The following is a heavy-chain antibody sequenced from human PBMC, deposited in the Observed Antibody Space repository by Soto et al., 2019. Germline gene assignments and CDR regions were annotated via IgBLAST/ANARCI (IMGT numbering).Heavy chain of an antibody. J-gene: IGHJ4*02. V-gene: IGHV3-72*01. CDR2: IRNKANSYST. CDR1: GFTFSDHY. CDR3: ARIRLGSCDLKYFDY. D-gene: IGHD1-26*01. Sequence: EVQLVESGGGLVQPGGSLRLSCAASGFTFSDHYVDWVRQAPGKGLEWVARIRNKANSYSTEYAASAKGRFTISRDDSKNVGYLQMSSLKTEDTAVYYCARIRLGSCDLKYFDYWGQGTLVTVSS.